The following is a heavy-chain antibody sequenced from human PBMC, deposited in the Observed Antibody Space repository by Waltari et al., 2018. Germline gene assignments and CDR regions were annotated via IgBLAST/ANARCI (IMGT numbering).Heavy chain of an antibody. D-gene: IGHD3-16*01. CDR2: FYSAGHT. J-gene: IGHJ4*02. CDR3: ARDLVHYFDY. Sequence: EVQLVESGGGLIQPGGSLRLSCAASGLTISDNYWSWVRQAPGKGLDWVSVFYSAGHTYYADSVKGRFTISRDSSKNTLYLQMNSLRTEDTAVYYCARDLVHYFDYWGQGTLVTVSS. V-gene: IGHV3-53*01. CDR1: GLTISDNY.